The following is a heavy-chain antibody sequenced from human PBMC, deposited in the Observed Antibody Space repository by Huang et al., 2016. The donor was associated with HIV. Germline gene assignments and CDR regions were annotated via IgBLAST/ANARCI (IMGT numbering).Heavy chain of an antibody. CDR1: GYVFTKYG. D-gene: IGHD2-15*01. CDR3: GRDVWYPLQNWFDP. Sequence: QVQLVQSGTEMKRPGASVRVPCKASGYVFTKYGINGGRQAPGQGVEWMGWNSAYNGNTNHAEKFRGRVTLTTDTSTTTAYMELRDLRFDDTAMYYCGRDVWYPLQNWFDPWGQGTLVIVSS. J-gene: IGHJ5*02. V-gene: IGHV1-18*01. CDR2: NSAYNGNT.